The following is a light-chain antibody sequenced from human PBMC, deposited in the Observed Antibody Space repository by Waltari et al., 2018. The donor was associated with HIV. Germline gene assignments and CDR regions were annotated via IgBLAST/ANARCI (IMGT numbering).Light chain of an antibody. Sequence: QSALTQPPSASGSPGQSVTLSCTGTNSDYGTYDYVSWYQQHPGKAPKPVISEVTKRPSGVSDRFSGSKSGNTAFLTVSGLQAEDEADYYCSSFANRDGFYVLFGGGTRLTVL. CDR2: EVT. CDR1: NSDYGTYDY. CDR3: SSFANRDGFYVL. J-gene: IGLJ2*01. V-gene: IGLV2-8*01.